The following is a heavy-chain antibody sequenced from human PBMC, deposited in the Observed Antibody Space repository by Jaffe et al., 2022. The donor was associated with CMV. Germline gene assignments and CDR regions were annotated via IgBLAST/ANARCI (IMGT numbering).Heavy chain of an antibody. J-gene: IGHJ2*01. CDR1: GGTFSSYA. V-gene: IGHV1-69*01. CDR2: IIPIFGTA. CDR3: ASDSKQWLAVGGLGYFDL. D-gene: IGHD6-19*01. Sequence: QVQLVQSGAEVKKPGSSVKVSCKASGGTFSSYAISWVRQAPGQGLEWMGGIIPIFGTANYAQKFQGRVTITADESTSTAYMELSSLRSEDTAVYYCASDSKQWLAVGGLGYFDLWGRGTLVTVSS.